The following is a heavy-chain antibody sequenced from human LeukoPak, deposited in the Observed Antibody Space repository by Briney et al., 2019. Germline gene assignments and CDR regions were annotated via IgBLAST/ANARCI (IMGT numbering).Heavy chain of an antibody. D-gene: IGHD6-19*01. V-gene: IGHV3-48*03. Sequence: GGSLRLSCAASGFTFSKFEMNWVRQAPGKGLEWLSYISTGGNDINYADSVKGRVTISRDNAKNSLYLQMNSLRPEDTAVYYCARDVGFGSAWPVCGQGTRVTVSS. CDR3: ARDVGFGSAWPV. CDR2: ISTGGNDI. CDR1: GFTFSKFE. J-gene: IGHJ4*02.